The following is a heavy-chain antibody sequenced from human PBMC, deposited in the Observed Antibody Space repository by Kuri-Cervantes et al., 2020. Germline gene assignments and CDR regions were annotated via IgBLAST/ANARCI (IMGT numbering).Heavy chain of an antibody. J-gene: IGHJ6*02. CDR3: TGRRRGYSYGLDHNYGMDV. CDR1: GGSVSSGVYY. CDR2: IDYGGNT. D-gene: IGHD5-18*01. V-gene: IGHV4-31*03. Sequence: SGTLCLTCTVSGGSVSSGVYYWSWIRQYPGKGLEWIGYIDYGGNTYYNPSLKSRVTISVDTSKSQFSLKLSSVTAADTAVYYCTGRRRGYSYGLDHNYGMDVWGQGTTVTVSS.